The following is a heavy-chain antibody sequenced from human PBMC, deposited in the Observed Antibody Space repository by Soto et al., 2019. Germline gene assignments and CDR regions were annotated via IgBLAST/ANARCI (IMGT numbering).Heavy chain of an antibody. CDR1: GGSISSGGYY. V-gene: IGHV4-31*03. J-gene: IGHJ6*02. CDR2: IYYSGTT. Sequence: QVQLQESGPGLVKPSQTLSLTCTVSGGSISSGGYYWTWIRQHPGKGLEWIGYIYYSGTTYYNASLKSRVTISLDTSKNQFSLTLSSVTAADTAVYYCATYCSSASCSADYYGMDIWGQGTTVTVSS. D-gene: IGHD2-2*01. CDR3: ATYCSSASCSADYYGMDI.